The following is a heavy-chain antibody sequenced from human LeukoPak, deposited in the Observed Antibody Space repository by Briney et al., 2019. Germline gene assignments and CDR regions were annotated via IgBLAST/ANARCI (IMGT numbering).Heavy chain of an antibody. CDR3: AYLATCSSTSCYGDFDY. D-gene: IGHD2-2*01. Sequence: GGSLRLSCAASGFTFSSYGMHWARQAPGKGLEWVAVISYDGSNKYYADSVKGRFTISRDNSKNTLYLQMDSLRAEDTAVYYCAYLATCSSTSCYGDFDYWGQGTLVTVSS. CDR2: ISYDGSNK. J-gene: IGHJ4*02. CDR1: GFTFSSYG. V-gene: IGHV3-30*03.